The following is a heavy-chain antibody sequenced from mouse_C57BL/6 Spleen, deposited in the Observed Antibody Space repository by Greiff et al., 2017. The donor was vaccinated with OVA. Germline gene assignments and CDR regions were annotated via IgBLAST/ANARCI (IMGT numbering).Heavy chain of an antibody. CDR3: ARDDWFAY. V-gene: IGHV14-2*01. J-gene: IGHJ3*01. CDR1: GFNITDYY. CDR2: IDPEDGET. Sequence: VQLKQSGAELVKPGASVKLSCTASGFNITDYYMHWVKQRTEQGLEWIGRIDPEDGETKYAPKFQGKATITAVTSSNTAYLQLSSLTSEDIAVYYCARDDWFAYWGQGTLVTVSA.